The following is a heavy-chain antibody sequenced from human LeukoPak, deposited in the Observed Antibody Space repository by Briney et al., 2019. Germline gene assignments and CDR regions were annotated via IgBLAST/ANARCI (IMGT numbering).Heavy chain of an antibody. J-gene: IGHJ4*02. V-gene: IGHV3-53*01. Sequence: PGGSLRLSCAASGFTVSSNYMSWVRQAPGKGLEWVSVIYSGGNTYYAGSVKGRFTISRDNSKNTLYLQMNSLRAEDTAVYYCARAVSSGYDPFDYWGQGTLVTVSS. CDR2: IYSGGNT. CDR3: ARAVSSGYDPFDY. D-gene: IGHD3-22*01. CDR1: GFTVSSNY.